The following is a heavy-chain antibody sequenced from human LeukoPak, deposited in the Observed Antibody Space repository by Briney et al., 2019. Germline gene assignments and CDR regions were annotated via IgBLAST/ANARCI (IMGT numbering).Heavy chain of an antibody. J-gene: IGHJ4*02. D-gene: IGHD4-11*01. CDR1: GYTFTSYY. V-gene: IGHV1-46*01. CDR3: TRSYSNSHFDY. CDR2: INPSGGST. Sequence: ASVKVSCKASGYTFTSYYIHWVRQAPGQGLEWMGIINPSGGSTDYAQKFRGRVTMARDTSTSTVYMELSSLRSEDTAVYYCTRSYSNSHFDYWGQGTLVTVSS.